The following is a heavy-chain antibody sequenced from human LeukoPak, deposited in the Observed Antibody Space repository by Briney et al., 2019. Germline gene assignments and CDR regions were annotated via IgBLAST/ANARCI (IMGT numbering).Heavy chain of an antibody. J-gene: IGHJ4*02. V-gene: IGHV1-2*02. CDR2: INPNSGGT. D-gene: IGHD2-2*01. CDR1: GYTFTGYY. CDR3: AREIRRTSCAYDY. Sequence: GASVKVSCKASGYTFTGYYMHWVRQAPGQGLEWMGWINPNSGGTNYAQKFQGRVTMTRDTSISTAYMELSRLRSGDTAVYYCAREIRRTSCAYDYWGQGTLVTVSS.